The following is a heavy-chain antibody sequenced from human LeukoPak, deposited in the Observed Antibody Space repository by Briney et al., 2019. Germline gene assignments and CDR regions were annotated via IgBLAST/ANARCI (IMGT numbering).Heavy chain of an antibody. CDR1: GYTFTGYY. CDR2: INPNSGGT. Sequence: ASGKVSCKASGYTFTGYYMHWVRQAPGQGLEWMGWINPNSGGTNYAQKFQGRVTMTRDTSISTAYMELSRLRSDDTAVYYCATLLGGGYCSGGSCRYYFDYWGQGTLVTVSS. CDR3: ATLLGGGYCSGGSCRYYFDY. V-gene: IGHV1-2*02. D-gene: IGHD2-15*01. J-gene: IGHJ4*02.